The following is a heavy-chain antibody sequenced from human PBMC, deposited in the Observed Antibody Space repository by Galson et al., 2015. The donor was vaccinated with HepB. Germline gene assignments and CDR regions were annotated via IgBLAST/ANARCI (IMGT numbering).Heavy chain of an antibody. Sequence: SVKVSCKASGYTFTSYAMHWVRQAPGQRLEWMGWINAGNGNTKYSQKFQGRVTITRDTSASTAYMELSSLRSEDTAVYYCVRSRYYYDSSGYYNTWDFDYWGQGTLVTVSS. CDR1: GYTFTSYA. J-gene: IGHJ4*02. CDR2: INAGNGNT. V-gene: IGHV1-3*01. D-gene: IGHD3-22*01. CDR3: VRSRYYYDSSGYYNTWDFDY.